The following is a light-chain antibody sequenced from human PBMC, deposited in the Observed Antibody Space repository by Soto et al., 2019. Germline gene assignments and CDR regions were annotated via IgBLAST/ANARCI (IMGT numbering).Light chain of an antibody. Sequence: EIVLTQSPGTLSLSPGERGTLSCRASQSVSSNFLAWYQQKPGQAPRLLIYGASTRATGIPDRFSGSGSGTDFTLTISRLEPEDFAVFYCQQYGSSITFGQGTRLEIK. J-gene: IGKJ5*01. V-gene: IGKV3-20*01. CDR1: QSVSSNF. CDR3: QQYGSSIT. CDR2: GAS.